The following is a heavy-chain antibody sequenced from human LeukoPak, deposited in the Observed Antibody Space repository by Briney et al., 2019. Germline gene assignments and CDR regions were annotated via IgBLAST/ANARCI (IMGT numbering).Heavy chain of an antibody. Sequence: GGSLRLSCAASGFTFSSYSMNWVRQAPGKGLEWVSTIGRTDDYIYYTDSVKGRFIISRDDAKNSVYLQMNSLRAEDTAVYYCARGRRSYYPTAWYFDLWGRGTLVTVSS. CDR3: ARGRRSYYPTAWYFDL. D-gene: IGHD1-26*01. V-gene: IGHV3-21*06. J-gene: IGHJ2*01. CDR2: IGRTDDYI. CDR1: GFTFSSYS.